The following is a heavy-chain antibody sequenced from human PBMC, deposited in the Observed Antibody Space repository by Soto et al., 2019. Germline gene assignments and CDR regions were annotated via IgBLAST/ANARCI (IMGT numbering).Heavy chain of an antibody. CDR3: ARGPAPGDV. CDR2: IWYDGSNK. D-gene: IGHD2-2*01. J-gene: IGHJ6*02. V-gene: IGHV3-33*01. CDR1: GFTFSSYG. Sequence: QVQLVESGGGVVQPGRSLRLSCAASGFTFSSYGMHWVRQAPGKGLEWVAVIWYDGSNKYYADSVMGRFTISRDNSKNTLYLQMNSLRAEDTAVYYCARGPAPGDVWGQGTTVTVSS.